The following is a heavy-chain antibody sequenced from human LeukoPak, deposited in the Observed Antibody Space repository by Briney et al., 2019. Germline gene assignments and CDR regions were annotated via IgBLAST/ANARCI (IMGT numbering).Heavy chain of an antibody. CDR1: GFTFSSYA. D-gene: IGHD2-15*01. Sequence: PGGSLRLSCAASGFTFSSYAMSWVRQAPGKGLEWVSAISGSGGSTYHADSVKGRFTISRDNSKNTLYLQMNSLRAEDTAVYYCANGPVVVVAATFFPFDYWGQGTLVTVSS. J-gene: IGHJ4*02. CDR2: ISGSGGST. CDR3: ANGPVVVVAATFFPFDY. V-gene: IGHV3-23*01.